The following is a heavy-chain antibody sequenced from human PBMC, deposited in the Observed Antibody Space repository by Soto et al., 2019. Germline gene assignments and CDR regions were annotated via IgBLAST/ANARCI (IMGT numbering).Heavy chain of an antibody. J-gene: IGHJ4*02. CDR3: AKDRKYQRGGFDY. D-gene: IGHD2-2*01. CDR1: GFTFSTYS. V-gene: IGHV3-48*01. Sequence: GGSLRLSCAASGFTFSTYSMNWVRQAPGKGLEWVSYISSSSSTIYYADSVKCRFTISRDNSKNTLYLQMNSLRAEDTAVYYCAKDRKYQRGGFDYWGQGTLVTVSS. CDR2: ISSSSSTI.